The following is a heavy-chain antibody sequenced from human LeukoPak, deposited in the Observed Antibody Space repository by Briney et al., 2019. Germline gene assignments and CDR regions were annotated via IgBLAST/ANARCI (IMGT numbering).Heavy chain of an antibody. CDR1: GCSFTSYW. CDR2: IDPSDSYT. CDR3: VSLAGVYSSSWYSAFDI. Sequence: GESLKISCKGSGCSFTSYWISWVRQMPGKGLEWMGRIDPSDSYTNYSPSFQGHVTISADKSISTAYLQWSSLKASDTAMYYCVSLAGVYSSSWYSAFDIWGQGTMVTVSS. D-gene: IGHD6-13*01. V-gene: IGHV5-10-1*01. J-gene: IGHJ3*02.